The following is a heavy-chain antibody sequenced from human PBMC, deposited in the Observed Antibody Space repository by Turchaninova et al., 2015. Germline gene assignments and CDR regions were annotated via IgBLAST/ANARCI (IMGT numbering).Heavy chain of an antibody. Sequence: QVQLVQSGAEVKTPGASVKVSCKASGYTFTNYYIHWVRQAPGHGLEWMGIVKPRSVSTSYAQKCQGRGTMTRDTSSSTVYMELNSLRSEDTALYYCARALGSGAFDFWGQGTMVTVSS. D-gene: IGHD3-10*01. V-gene: IGHV1-46*01. CDR2: VKPRSVST. J-gene: IGHJ3*01. CDR3: ARALGSGAFDF. CDR1: GYTFTNYY.